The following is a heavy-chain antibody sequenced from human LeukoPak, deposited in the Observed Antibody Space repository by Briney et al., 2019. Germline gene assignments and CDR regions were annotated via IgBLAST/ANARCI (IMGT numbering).Heavy chain of an antibody. CDR2: IWYDGSNK. Sequence: PGGPLRLSCAASGFTFSSYGMHWVRQAPGKGLEWVAVIWYDGSNKYYADSVKGRFTISRDNSKNTLYLQMNSLRAEDTAVYYCARVYGNDAFDIWGQGTMVTVSS. D-gene: IGHD1-14*01. CDR1: GFTFSSYG. J-gene: IGHJ3*02. V-gene: IGHV3-33*01. CDR3: ARVYGNDAFDI.